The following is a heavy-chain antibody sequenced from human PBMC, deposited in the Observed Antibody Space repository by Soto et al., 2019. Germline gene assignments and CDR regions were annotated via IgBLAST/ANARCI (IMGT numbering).Heavy chain of an antibody. J-gene: IGHJ3*02. CDR2: IKSKTDGGTT. V-gene: IGHV3-15*01. D-gene: IGHD1-26*01. CDR3: TTVAGWEPDAFDI. CDR1: GFTFSNAW. Sequence: EVQLVESGGGLVKPGGSLRLSCAASGFTFSNAWMSWVRQAPGKGLEWVGRIKSKTDGGTTDYAAPVKGRFTISRDDSKNTLYLQMNSLKNEDTAVYYCTTVAGWEPDAFDIWGQGTMVTVSS.